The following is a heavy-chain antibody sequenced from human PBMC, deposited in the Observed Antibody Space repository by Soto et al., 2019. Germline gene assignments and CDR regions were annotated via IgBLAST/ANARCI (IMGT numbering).Heavy chain of an antibody. J-gene: IGHJ4*02. D-gene: IGHD2-15*01. CDR2: IYYSGST. CDR3: ARDRECSGGTCYNYFDY. CDR1: GGSISSGYYY. Sequence: PSETLSLTCSVSGGSISSGYYYWSWIRQPPGKGLEWIGYIYYSGSTYYNPSLKSRVTISVDTSKNQFSLKLSSVTAADTAVYYCARDRECSGGTCYNYFDYWGQGTLVTVSS. V-gene: IGHV4-30-4*01.